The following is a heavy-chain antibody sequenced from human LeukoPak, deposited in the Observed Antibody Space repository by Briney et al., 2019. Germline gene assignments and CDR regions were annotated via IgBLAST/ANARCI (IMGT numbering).Heavy chain of an antibody. J-gene: IGHJ3*02. CDR1: GFTFSRYV. CDR3: ARRDDSGGHYDAFDI. V-gene: IGHV3-13*01. D-gene: IGHD3-22*01. Sequence: GGSLRLSCAASGFTFSRYVMHWVRQPTGEGLEWVSSVGTAGDTYYPASVKGRFTISRENAKNSFYLQMNSLTAGDTAVYYCARRDDSGGHYDAFDIWGQGTMVTVSS. CDR2: VGTAGDT.